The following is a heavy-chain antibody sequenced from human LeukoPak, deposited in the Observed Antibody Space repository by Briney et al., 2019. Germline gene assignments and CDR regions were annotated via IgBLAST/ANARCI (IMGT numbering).Heavy chain of an antibody. CDR2: MRYDGSQK. Sequence: GGSLRLSCAASGFIFSNYGMHWVRQAPGKGLEWVAFMRYDGSQKYYADSVRGRFTISRDNAKNSLYLQVNSLRAEDTAIYYCARALPFAVRHPPYWYFDLWGRGTLVTVSS. V-gene: IGHV3-30*02. D-gene: IGHD4-17*01. CDR3: ARALPFAVRHPPYWYFDL. J-gene: IGHJ2*01. CDR1: GFIFSNYG.